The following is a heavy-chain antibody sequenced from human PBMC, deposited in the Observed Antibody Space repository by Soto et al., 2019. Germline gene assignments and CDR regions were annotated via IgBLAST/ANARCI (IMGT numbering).Heavy chain of an antibody. J-gene: IGHJ3*02. Sequence: PGGSLRLSCAASGFTFSSYCMSWVRQAPGKGLEWVANIKQDGSEKYYVDSVKGRFTISRDNAKNSLYLQMNSLRAEDTAVYYCERDYDREAFDIWGQGTMVTVSS. V-gene: IGHV3-7*03. CDR2: IKQDGSEK. CDR3: ERDYDREAFDI. D-gene: IGHD3-22*01. CDR1: GFTFSSYC.